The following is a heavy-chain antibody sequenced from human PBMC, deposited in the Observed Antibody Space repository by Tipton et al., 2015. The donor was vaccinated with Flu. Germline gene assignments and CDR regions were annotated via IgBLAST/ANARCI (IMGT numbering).Heavy chain of an antibody. CDR1: GGSIRSSTDF. Sequence: TLSLTCTVPGGSIRSSTDFWVWIRQSPGKGLEWIGTIYYTGSTYYNVSLKSRVTISVDTSKNQFSLKLSSVTAADTAVYYCARDVGPQIKVTGGLDVWGQGTTVTVSS. V-gene: IGHV4-39*07. D-gene: IGHD2-21*02. CDR3: ARDVGPQIKVTGGLDV. J-gene: IGHJ6*02. CDR2: IYYTGST.